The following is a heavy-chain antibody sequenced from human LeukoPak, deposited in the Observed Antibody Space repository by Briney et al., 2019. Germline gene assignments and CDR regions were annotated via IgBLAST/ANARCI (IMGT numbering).Heavy chain of an antibody. CDR1: GDSVPSNSAA. Sequence: SQTLSLTCAISGDSVPSNSAAWNWIRQSPSRGLEWLGRTYYRSKWYNDYAVSVKSRITINPDTSKNQFSLQLNSVTPEDTAVYYCARGSRITGTTSEGGPNWFDPWGQGTLVTVSS. J-gene: IGHJ5*02. V-gene: IGHV6-1*01. CDR3: ARGSRITGTTSEGGPNWFDP. CDR2: TYYRSKWYN. D-gene: IGHD1-7*01.